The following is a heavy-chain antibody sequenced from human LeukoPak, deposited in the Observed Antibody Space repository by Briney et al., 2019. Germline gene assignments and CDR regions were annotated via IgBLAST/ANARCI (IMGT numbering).Heavy chain of an antibody. J-gene: IGHJ4*02. CDR2: GYYSGSS. D-gene: IGHD6-13*01. Sequence: SETLSLTCTVSGGSISSSDYYWAWLRQPPGKELEWIGSGYYSGSSYYNASLTSRVTISVDMSKNRFFLKVRSVTAADTAVYYCARLLAAAKTDYFDYWGQGTLVTVSS. CDR1: GGSISSSDYY. V-gene: IGHV4-39*01. CDR3: ARLLAAAKTDYFDY.